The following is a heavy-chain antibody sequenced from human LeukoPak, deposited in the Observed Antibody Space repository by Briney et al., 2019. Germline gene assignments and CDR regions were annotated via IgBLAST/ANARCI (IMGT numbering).Heavy chain of an antibody. D-gene: IGHD3-22*01. CDR3: ARVFYTYDNTGYSMAFDS. CDR2: GST. J-gene: IGHJ4*02. Sequence: SETLSLTCSVSGDSISSGSYYWGWIRQPPGKGLEWIGTGSTYYNPPLKSRVTISLDTSRNQFSLRLTSVTAADTAVYYCARVFYTYDNTGYSMAFDSWGQGTLVTVSS. V-gene: IGHV4-39*07. CDR1: GDSISSGSYY.